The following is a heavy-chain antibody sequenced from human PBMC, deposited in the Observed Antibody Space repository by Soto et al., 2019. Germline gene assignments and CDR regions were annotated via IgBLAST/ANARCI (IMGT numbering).Heavy chain of an antibody. CDR2: IYYSGST. J-gene: IGHJ4*02. CDR3: ARHRVLRYFDWYGPDFDY. D-gene: IGHD3-9*01. CDR1: GGSISSGGYS. Sequence: PSETLSLTCAVSGGSISSGGYSWSWIRQPPGKGLEWIGYIYYSGSTYYNPSLKSRVTISVDTSKNQFSLKLSSVTAADTAVYYCARHRVLRYFDWYGPDFDYWGQGTLVTVSS. V-gene: IGHV4-30-4*07.